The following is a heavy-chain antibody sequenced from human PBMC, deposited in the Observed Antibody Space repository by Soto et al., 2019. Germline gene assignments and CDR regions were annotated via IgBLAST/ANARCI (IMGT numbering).Heavy chain of an antibody. V-gene: IGHV3-23*01. J-gene: IGHJ4*02. D-gene: IGHD2-15*01. Sequence: SLRLSCAASGFTFSSYAMSWVRQDPGKGLEWVSAISGSGGSTNYADSVKGRFTISRDNAKNSLYLQMNSLRAEDTAVYYCARHACGGGSCYESSLDYWGQGTLVTVSP. CDR2: ISGSGGST. CDR3: ARHACGGGSCYESSLDY. CDR1: GFTFSSYA.